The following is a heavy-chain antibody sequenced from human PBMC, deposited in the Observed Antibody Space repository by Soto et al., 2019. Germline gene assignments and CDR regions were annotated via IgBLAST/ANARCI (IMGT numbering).Heavy chain of an antibody. V-gene: IGHV4-59*08. CDR1: GGSISSYY. Sequence: SETLSLTCTVSGGSISSYYWSWIRQPPGKGLEWIGYIYYSGSTNYNPSLKSRVTISVDTSKNQFSLKLSSVTAADTAVYYCARLYQGRTGSYYNVAYYYYYMDVWGKGTTVTVS. CDR3: ARLYQGRTGSYYNVAYYYYYMDV. J-gene: IGHJ6*03. D-gene: IGHD3-10*01. CDR2: IYYSGST.